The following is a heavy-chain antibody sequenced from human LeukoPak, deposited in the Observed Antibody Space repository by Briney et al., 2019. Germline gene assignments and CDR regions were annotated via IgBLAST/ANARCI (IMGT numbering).Heavy chain of an antibody. CDR1: GFPFSSYA. D-gene: IGHD1-26*01. CDR3: AKDQVQWELQSFDY. J-gene: IGHJ4*02. Sequence: GSLRLSCAASGFPFSSYAMSWVRQAPGKGLEWVSAISGSGGSTYYADSVKGRFTISRDNSKNTLYLQMNSLRAEDTAVYYCAKDQVQWELQSFDYWGQGTLVTVSS. CDR2: ISGSGGST. V-gene: IGHV3-23*01.